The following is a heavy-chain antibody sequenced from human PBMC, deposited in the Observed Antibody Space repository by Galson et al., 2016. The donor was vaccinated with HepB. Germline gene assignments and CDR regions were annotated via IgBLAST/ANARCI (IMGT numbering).Heavy chain of an antibody. CDR1: GGSISSSNW. V-gene: IGHV4-4*02. D-gene: IGHD2-21*01. J-gene: IGHJ4*02. CDR2: IYHSGNT. CDR3: ATTTFCGYYFDS. Sequence: ETLSLTCAVSGGSISSSNWWSWVRQPPGKGLEWIGEIYHSGNTNYNPSLKSRVTMSVDKSKNQFSLKLSSVTAADTAVYYCATTTFCGYYFDSWGQGTLVTVSS.